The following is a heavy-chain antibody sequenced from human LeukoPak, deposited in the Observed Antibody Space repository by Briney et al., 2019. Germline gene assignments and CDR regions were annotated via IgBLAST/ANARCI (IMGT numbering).Heavy chain of an antibody. Sequence: SETLSLTCTVSGGSISSSSYYWGWIRQPPGKGLEWIGSIYCSGSTYYNPSLKSRVTISVDTSKNQFSLKLSSVTAADTAVYYCARDRITMIVVAPGWFDPWGQGTLVTVSS. CDR1: GGSISSSSYY. V-gene: IGHV4-39*07. D-gene: IGHD3-22*01. CDR2: IYCSGST. CDR3: ARDRITMIVVAPGWFDP. J-gene: IGHJ5*02.